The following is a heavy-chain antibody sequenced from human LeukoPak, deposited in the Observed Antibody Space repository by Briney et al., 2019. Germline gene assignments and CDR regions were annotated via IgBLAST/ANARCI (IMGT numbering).Heavy chain of an antibody. Sequence: SETLSLTCAVYGGSFSGYYWSWIRQPPGKGLEWIGEINHSGSTNYNPSLKGRVTISVDTSKNQFSLKLSSVTAEDTAVYYCARAEDSSGYYVPNWLDPWGQGTLVTVSS. CDR2: INHSGST. J-gene: IGHJ5*02. CDR3: ARAEDSSGYYVPNWLDP. V-gene: IGHV4-34*01. CDR1: GGSFSGYY. D-gene: IGHD3-22*01.